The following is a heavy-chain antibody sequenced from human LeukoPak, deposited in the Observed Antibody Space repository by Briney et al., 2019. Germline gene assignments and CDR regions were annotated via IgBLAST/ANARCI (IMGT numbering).Heavy chain of an antibody. CDR1: GGSISSYY. CDR2: IYYSGST. Sequence: SETLSLTCTVSGGSISSYYWSWIRQPPGKGLEWIGYIYYSGSTNYNPSLKSRVAISVDTSKNQFSLRLSSVTAADTAVYYCARVGYRPDYFFDYRGQGTLVTVSS. D-gene: IGHD1-1*01. J-gene: IGHJ4*02. V-gene: IGHV4-59*12. CDR3: ARVGYRPDYFFDY.